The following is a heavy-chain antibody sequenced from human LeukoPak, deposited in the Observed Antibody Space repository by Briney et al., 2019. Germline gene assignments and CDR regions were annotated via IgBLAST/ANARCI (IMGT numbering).Heavy chain of an antibody. J-gene: IGHJ4*02. Sequence: SETLSLTCTVSGGSISSYYWSWIRQPPGKGLEWIGYIYYSGSTNYNPSLKSRVTISVDTSKNQFSLKLSSVTAADTAVYYCARGGNSVPYYFDYWGQGTLVTVS. V-gene: IGHV4-59*01. CDR2: IYYSGST. CDR3: ARGGNSVPYYFDY. CDR1: GGSISSYY. D-gene: IGHD4-23*01.